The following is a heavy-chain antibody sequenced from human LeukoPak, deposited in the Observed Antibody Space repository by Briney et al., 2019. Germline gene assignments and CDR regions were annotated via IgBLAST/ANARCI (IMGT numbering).Heavy chain of an antibody. CDR1: GFTFSSYS. J-gene: IGHJ4*02. CDR3: AREGYSGYDAPHFDY. CDR2: ISSSSSYI. V-gene: IGHV3-21*01. D-gene: IGHD5-12*01. Sequence: GGSLRLSCAASGFTFSSYSMNWVRQAPGKGLEWVSSISSSSSYIYYADSVKGRFTISRDNAKNSLYLQMNSLRAEDTAVYYCAREGYSGYDAPHFDYWGQGTLVTVSS.